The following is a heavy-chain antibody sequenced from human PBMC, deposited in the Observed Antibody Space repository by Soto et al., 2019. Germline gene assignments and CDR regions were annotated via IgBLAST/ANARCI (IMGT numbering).Heavy chain of an antibody. CDR3: ARAYSPKYYFDY. J-gene: IGHJ4*02. Sequence: QVQLQESGPGLVKPSETLSLTCTVSGGSISSYYWSWIRQPPGKGLEWIGYIYYSGSTNYNPSLKSRVTISVDTSKNQFSLKLSSVTAADTAVYYCARAYSPKYYFDYWGQGTLVTVSS. D-gene: IGHD5-18*01. CDR1: GGSISSYY. V-gene: IGHV4-59*01. CDR2: IYYSGST.